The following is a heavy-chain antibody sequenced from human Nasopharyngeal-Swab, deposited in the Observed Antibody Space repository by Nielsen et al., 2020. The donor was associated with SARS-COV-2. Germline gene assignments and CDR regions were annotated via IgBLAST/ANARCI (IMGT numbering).Heavy chain of an antibody. Sequence: GESLKISCAASGFTFSSYAMSWVRQAPGKGLEWVSAISGSGGSTYYADSVKGRFTISRDNSKNTLYLQMNSLRAKDTAVYYCAKVGAGVPTDYWGQGTLVTVSS. CDR2: ISGSGGST. J-gene: IGHJ4*02. CDR1: GFTFSSYA. V-gene: IGHV3-23*01. CDR3: AKVGAGVPTDY. D-gene: IGHD3-16*01.